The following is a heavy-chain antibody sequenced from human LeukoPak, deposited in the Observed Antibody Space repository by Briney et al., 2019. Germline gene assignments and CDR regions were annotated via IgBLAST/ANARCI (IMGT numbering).Heavy chain of an antibody. D-gene: IGHD1-20*01. CDR2: IYYSGST. CDR1: GGSISSSSYY. CDR3: AREGHNWNDFDY. J-gene: IGHJ4*02. V-gene: IGHV4-61*01. Sequence: SETLSLTCTVSGGSISSSSYYWGWIRQPPGKGLEWIGYIYYSGSTNYNPSLKSRVTISVDTSKNQFSLKLSSVTAADTAVYYCAREGHNWNDFDYWGQGTLVTASS.